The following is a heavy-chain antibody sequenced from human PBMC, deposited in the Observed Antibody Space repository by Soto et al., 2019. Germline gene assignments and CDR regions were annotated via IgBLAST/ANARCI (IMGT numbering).Heavy chain of an antibody. Sequence: QVQLVESGGGVVQPGRSLRLSCAASGFTFSSYAMHWVRQAPGKGLEWVAVISYDGSNKYYADSVKGRFTISRDNSKNTLYLQMNSLRAEDTAVYYCARVPYSSASVGMDVWGQGTTVTVSS. D-gene: IGHD6-6*01. V-gene: IGHV3-30-3*01. CDR2: ISYDGSNK. J-gene: IGHJ6*02. CDR1: GFTFSSYA. CDR3: ARVPYSSASVGMDV.